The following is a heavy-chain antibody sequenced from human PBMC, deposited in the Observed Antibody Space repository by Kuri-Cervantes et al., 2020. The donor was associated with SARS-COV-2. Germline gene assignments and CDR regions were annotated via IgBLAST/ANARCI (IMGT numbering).Heavy chain of an antibody. CDR1: GFSLTNYA. J-gene: IGHJ6*03. CDR2: ICYDGKNE. D-gene: IGHD3-10*01. V-gene: IGHV3-33*08. CDR3: ATGAANSYMDV. Sequence: GGSLRLSCGASGFSLTNYAIHWVRQAPGKGLEWVSVICYDGKNEYYAGSVKGRFNISRDTSKNTVSLHMNSLRAEDTAMYYCATGAANSYMDVWGRGTTVTVSS.